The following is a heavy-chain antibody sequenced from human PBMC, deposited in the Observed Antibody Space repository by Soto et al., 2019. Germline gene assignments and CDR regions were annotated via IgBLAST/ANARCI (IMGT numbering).Heavy chain of an antibody. D-gene: IGHD1-26*01. J-gene: IGHJ4*02. CDR3: ARDLGGSYYAPVDY. Sequence: QVQLVQSGAEVKKPGASVKVSCKASGYTFTSYGISWVRQAHGQGLEWMGWISAYNGNTKYAQKLQGRVTTTTDTSTSTAYLALRILRSDDKAVYYCARDLGGSYYAPVDYWGQGTLVTVSS. V-gene: IGHV1-18*01. CDR1: GYTFTSYG. CDR2: ISAYNGNT.